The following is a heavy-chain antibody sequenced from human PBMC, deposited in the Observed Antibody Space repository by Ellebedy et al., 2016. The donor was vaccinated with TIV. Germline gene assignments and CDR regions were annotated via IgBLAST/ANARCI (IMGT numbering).Heavy chain of an antibody. CDR2: ISSSSSYT. J-gene: IGHJ4*02. V-gene: IGHV3-11*06. D-gene: IGHD1-26*01. Sequence: GESLKISCAASGFTFSDYYMSWIRQAPGKGLEWVSYISSSSSYTNYADSVKGRFTISRDNAKNLLYLQMNSLRAEDTAVYYCARDLVGATAFDYWGQGTLVTVSS. CDR1: GFTFSDYY. CDR3: ARDLVGATAFDY.